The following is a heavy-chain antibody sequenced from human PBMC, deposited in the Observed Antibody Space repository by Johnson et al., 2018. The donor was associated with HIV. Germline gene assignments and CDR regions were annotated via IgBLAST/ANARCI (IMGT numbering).Heavy chain of an antibody. J-gene: IGHJ3*02. Sequence: QVQLVESGGGVVQPGGSLRLSCAASGFTFSPSSINWVRQPPGMGLEWVSRINSDGSSTRYADSVKGRFTLSRDNSKNTLYLQMNSLRAEDTAVYYCAKEGRYVEGAFDIWVQGTMVTVSS. V-gene: IGHV3-NL1*01. CDR1: GFTFSPSS. D-gene: IGHD5-12*01. CDR3: AKEGRYVEGAFDI. CDR2: INSDGSST.